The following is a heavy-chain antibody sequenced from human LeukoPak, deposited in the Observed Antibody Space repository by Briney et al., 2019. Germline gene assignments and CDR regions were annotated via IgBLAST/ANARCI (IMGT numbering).Heavy chain of an antibody. J-gene: IGHJ4*02. CDR1: GFTVITND. Sequence: PGGSLRLSCAAPGFTVITNDMTWVRHAPGKGLEWVSVLYSDGNTKYADSVQGRFTISRDNSKNTLYLEMNSLSPDDTAVYYCARGVEPLAANTLAYWGQGTLVTVSS. CDR2: LYSDGNT. CDR3: ARGVEPLAANTLAY. V-gene: IGHV3-53*01. D-gene: IGHD1-14*01.